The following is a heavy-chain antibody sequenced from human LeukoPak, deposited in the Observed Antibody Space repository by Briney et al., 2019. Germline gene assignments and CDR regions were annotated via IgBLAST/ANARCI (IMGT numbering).Heavy chain of an antibody. CDR3: ARLYCSSTSCQSCFDS. CDR2: INQDGGRK. V-gene: IGHV3-7*05. J-gene: IGHJ4*02. CDR1: GFTFSTYW. D-gene: IGHD2-2*01. Sequence: GGSLRLSCAASGFTFSTYWMTWVRPGRGQGLAWVGHINQDGGRKNYVDSVKGRFTISRDNAKNSLYLQMNSLRAEDTAVYYCARLYCSSTSCQSCFDSWGQGTLVTVSS.